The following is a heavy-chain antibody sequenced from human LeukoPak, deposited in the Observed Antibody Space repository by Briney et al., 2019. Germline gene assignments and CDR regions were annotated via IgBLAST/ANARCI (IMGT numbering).Heavy chain of an antibody. V-gene: IGHV3-23*01. CDR1: GFTFSSYG. Sequence: GGTLRLSCAASGFTFSSYGMSWVRQAPGKGLEWVSAISGSGGSTYYADSVKGRFTISRDNSKNTLYLQMNSLRAEDTAVYYCARDLVVQGRWSWFDPWGQGTLVTVSS. CDR2: ISGSGGST. D-gene: IGHD2-8*02. CDR3: ARDLVVQGRWSWFDP. J-gene: IGHJ5*02.